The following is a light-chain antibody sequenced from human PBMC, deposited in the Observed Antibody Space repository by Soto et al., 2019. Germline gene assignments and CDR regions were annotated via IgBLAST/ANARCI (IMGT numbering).Light chain of an antibody. J-gene: IGKJ2*01. V-gene: IGKV3-20*01. CDR1: QYINTR. Sequence: EIVLTQSPATLSSFPGDRVTLSCRASQYINTRLAWYQHRPGQAPRLLIYGASSRATGIPERFSGSGSGTYFTLTISRLEPEDFAVYYCQQYGSSPYTFGQGTKLQIK. CDR3: QQYGSSPYT. CDR2: GAS.